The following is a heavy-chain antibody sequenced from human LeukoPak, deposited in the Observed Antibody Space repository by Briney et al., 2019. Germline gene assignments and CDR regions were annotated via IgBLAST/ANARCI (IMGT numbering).Heavy chain of an antibody. CDR3: AKRMWQQLFTFDY. V-gene: IGHV3-30*18. J-gene: IGHJ4*02. CDR1: GFTFSSYG. CDR2: ISYDGSNK. Sequence: GGSLRLSCAASGFTFSSYGMHWVRQAPGKGLEWEAVISYDGSNKYYADSVKGRFTISRDNSKNTLYPQMNSLRAEDTAVYYCAKRMWQQLFTFDYWGQGTLVTVSS. D-gene: IGHD6-13*01.